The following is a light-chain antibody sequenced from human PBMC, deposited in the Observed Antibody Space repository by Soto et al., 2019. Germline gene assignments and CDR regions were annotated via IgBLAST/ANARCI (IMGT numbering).Light chain of an antibody. J-gene: IGKJ2*01. CDR2: DAS. CDR3: QQYNSYSPT. V-gene: IGKV1-5*01. Sequence: DIPMTQSPSTLSASVGDRVTITCRASQSSSSWLAWYQQKPGKAPKLLIYDASSLKSGVPSRFSGSGSGTEFTLTISSLQPDDFATYYCQQYNSYSPTFGQRTKLEIK. CDR1: QSSSSW.